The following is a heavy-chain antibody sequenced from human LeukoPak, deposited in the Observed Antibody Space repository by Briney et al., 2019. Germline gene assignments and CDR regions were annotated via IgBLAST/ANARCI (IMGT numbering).Heavy chain of an antibody. CDR1: GFIFSSYD. CDR3: ARGESFAFDV. Sequence: GGSLRLSCVGSGFIFSSYDMGGVRQAPGEGREWVSSISRAGDRTYYEDSVKGRFTISRDNSRNTMYLQMNSLRAEDTAVYYCARGESFAFDVWGQGTMVTVSS. CDR2: ISRAGDRT. V-gene: IGHV3-23*01. J-gene: IGHJ3*01.